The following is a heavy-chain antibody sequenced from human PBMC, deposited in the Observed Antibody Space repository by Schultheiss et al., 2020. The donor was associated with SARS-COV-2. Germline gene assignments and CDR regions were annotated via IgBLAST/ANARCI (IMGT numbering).Heavy chain of an antibody. J-gene: IGHJ4*02. Sequence: GGSLRLSCAASGFTFSSYGMHWVRQAPGKGLEWVGRIKSKTDGGTTDYAAPVKGRFTISRDDSKNTLYLQMNSLRAEDTAVYYCAKEFCSGGSCGLFVYWGQGTLVTVSS. V-gene: IGHV3-15*01. CDR3: AKEFCSGGSCGLFVY. CDR1: GFTFSSYG. D-gene: IGHD2-15*01. CDR2: IKSKTDGGTT.